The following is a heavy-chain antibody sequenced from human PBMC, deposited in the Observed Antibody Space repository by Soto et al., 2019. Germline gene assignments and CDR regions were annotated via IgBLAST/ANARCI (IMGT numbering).Heavy chain of an antibody. CDR1: GFIFTNYW. Sequence: EVQLVESGGGLVQPGGSLRLSCAASGFIFTNYWINWVRQAPGKGLEWVANINPAGSDRRYVDSVKGRFTISRDNAKNSVYLQMNSLRDDDTAVYYCASARSSVGAPGGFIEFWGQGSLVIVSS. J-gene: IGHJ4*02. CDR2: INPAGSDR. V-gene: IGHV3-7*03. CDR3: ASARSSVGAPGGFIEF. D-gene: IGHD1-26*01.